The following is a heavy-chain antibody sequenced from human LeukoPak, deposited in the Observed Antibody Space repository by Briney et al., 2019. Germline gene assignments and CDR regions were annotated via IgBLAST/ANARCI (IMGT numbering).Heavy chain of an antibody. CDR3: ARRQQLADGGQAFDI. Sequence: SETLSLTCTVSGASIRGYYWGWIRQPPGKGLECIGHIFYSRVTNYNPSLKSRVTISLDTSKNQVSLKLSSLTAADTALYYGARRQQLADGGQAFDIWGQGTMVTVSS. V-gene: IGHV4-59*01. CDR1: GASIRGYY. CDR2: IFYSRVT. J-gene: IGHJ3*02. D-gene: IGHD6-13*01.